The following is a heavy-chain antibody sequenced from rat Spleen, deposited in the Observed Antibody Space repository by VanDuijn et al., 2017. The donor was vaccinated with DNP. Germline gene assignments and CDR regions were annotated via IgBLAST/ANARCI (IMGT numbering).Heavy chain of an antibody. V-gene: IGHV5-25*01. D-gene: IGHD4-3*01. CDR1: GFTFSNYY. J-gene: IGHJ3*01. Sequence: EVQLVESGGGLVQPGRSLKLSCAASGFTFSNYYMAWVRQAPTKSLEWVAAISPGGGNIYYRDSVKGRFTISRDDSTSTLYLQMDSLRSEDTATYYCAREEFGVTFAYWGQGTLVTVSS. CDR2: ISPGGGNI. CDR3: AREEFGVTFAY.